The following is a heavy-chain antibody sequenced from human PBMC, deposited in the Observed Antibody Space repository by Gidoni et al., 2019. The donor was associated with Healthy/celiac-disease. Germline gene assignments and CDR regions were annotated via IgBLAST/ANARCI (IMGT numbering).Heavy chain of an antibody. J-gene: IGHJ3*02. D-gene: IGHD3-3*01. V-gene: IGHV4-34*01. Sequence: QVQLQQWGAGLLKPSETLSLTCAVYGGSFSGYYWSWIRQPPGKGLEWIGEINHSGSTNYNPSLKSRVTISVDTSKNQFSLKLSSVTAADTAVYYCARSGLRFGSRAFDIWGQGTMVTVSS. CDR1: GGSFSGYY. CDR3: ARSGLRFGSRAFDI. CDR2: INHSGST.